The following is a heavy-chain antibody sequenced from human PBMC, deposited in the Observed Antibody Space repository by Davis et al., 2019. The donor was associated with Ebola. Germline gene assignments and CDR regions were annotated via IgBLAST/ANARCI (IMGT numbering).Heavy chain of an antibody. CDR2: IYYSGST. CDR1: GGSISSYY. Sequence: MPSETLSLTCTVSGGSISSYYWSWIRQPPGKALEWIGYIYYSGSTNYNPSLKSRVTISVDRSKNQFSLKLSSVTAADTDVYYCARGGRTYNWFDPWGQGTLGTVSS. D-gene: IGHD3-16*01. CDR3: ARGGRTYNWFDP. J-gene: IGHJ5*02. V-gene: IGHV4-59*12.